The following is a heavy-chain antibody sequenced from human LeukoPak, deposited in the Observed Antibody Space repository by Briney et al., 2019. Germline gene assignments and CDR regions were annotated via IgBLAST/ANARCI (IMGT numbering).Heavy chain of an antibody. V-gene: IGHV4-59*01. CDR3: ARAPEYSSGWYDY. Sequence: PSETLSLTCTVSGGFISSYYWSWIRQPPGKGLEWIGYIYYSGSTNYNPSLKSRVTISVDTSKNQFSLKLSSVTAADTAVYYCARAPEYSSGWYDYWGQGTLVTVSS. CDR1: GGFISSYY. J-gene: IGHJ4*02. CDR2: IYYSGST. D-gene: IGHD6-19*01.